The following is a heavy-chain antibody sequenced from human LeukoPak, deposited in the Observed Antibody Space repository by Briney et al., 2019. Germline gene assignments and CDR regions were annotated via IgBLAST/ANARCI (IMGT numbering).Heavy chain of an antibody. CDR1: GVSISSSNSY. D-gene: IGHD3-22*01. Sequence: SETLSLTCTVSGVSISSSNSYWGWIRQPPGKGLEWIGSIYYSGNTYYNASLKSQVSISIDTSKNQFSLRLTSVTAADTAVYYCARGSGGDYYDSSGYYDYWGQGALVTVSS. CDR3: ARGSGGDYYDSSGYYDY. V-gene: IGHV4-39*01. CDR2: IYYSGNT. J-gene: IGHJ4*02.